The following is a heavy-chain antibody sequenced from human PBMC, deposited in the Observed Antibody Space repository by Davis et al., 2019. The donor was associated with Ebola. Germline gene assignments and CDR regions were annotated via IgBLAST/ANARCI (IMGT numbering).Heavy chain of an antibody. J-gene: IGHJ6*04. CDR1: GGSFSGYY. D-gene: IGHD3-3*01. V-gene: IGHV4-34*12. CDR2: ILHSRRT. CDR3: ARSGLSFGVVKYHYGMDA. Sequence: SETLSLTCAVYGGSFSGYYWSWIRQPPGKGLEWIGEILHSRRTNYNPSLKSRVTISVDTSNNQFSLNLRSVTAADTAVYYCARSGLSFGVVKYHYGMDAWGKGTTVTVSS.